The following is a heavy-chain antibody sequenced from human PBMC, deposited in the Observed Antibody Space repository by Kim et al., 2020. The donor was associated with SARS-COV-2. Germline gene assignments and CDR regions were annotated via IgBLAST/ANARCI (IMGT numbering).Heavy chain of an antibody. CDR2: INTNTGNP. CDR3: ATGRGYTSSRSWFDP. CDR1: GYTLTDYA. J-gene: IGHJ5*02. Sequence: ASVKVSCKASGYTLTDYAMNWVRQAPGQGLEWMGWINTNTGNPTYAQGFTGRFVFSLDTSVSTAYLQISSLKPEDTAVYYCATGRGYTSSRSWFDPWGQGTLVTVSS. D-gene: IGHD3-3*01. V-gene: IGHV7-4-1*02.